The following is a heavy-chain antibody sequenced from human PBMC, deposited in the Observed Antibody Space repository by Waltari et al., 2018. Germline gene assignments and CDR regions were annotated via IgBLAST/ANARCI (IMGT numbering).Heavy chain of an antibody. V-gene: IGHV3-48*01. CDR3: ARDKFVDRNRVAFDI. Sequence: WVRQAPGKGLEWVSYISSSSSTIYYADSVKGRFTISRDNAKNSLYLQMNSLRAEDTAVYYCARDKFVDRNRVAFDIWGQGTMVTVSS. CDR2: ISSSSSTI. J-gene: IGHJ3*02. D-gene: IGHD2-15*01.